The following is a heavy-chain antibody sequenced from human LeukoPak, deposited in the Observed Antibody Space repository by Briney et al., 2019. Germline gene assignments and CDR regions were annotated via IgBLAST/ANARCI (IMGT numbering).Heavy chain of an antibody. Sequence: ASVKVSCKASGYTFTSYAMHWVRQAPGQRLEWMGWINAGNGNTKYSQKFQGRVTITRDTSASTAYMELSSLRSEDTAVYYCASPHPDIVATKSGAFDIWGQGTMVTVSS. D-gene: IGHD5-12*01. CDR2: INAGNGNT. V-gene: IGHV1-3*01. CDR1: GYTFTSYA. CDR3: ASPHPDIVATKSGAFDI. J-gene: IGHJ3*02.